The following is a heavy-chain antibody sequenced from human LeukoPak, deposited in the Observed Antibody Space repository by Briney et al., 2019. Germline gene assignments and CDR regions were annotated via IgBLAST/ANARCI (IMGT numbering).Heavy chain of an antibody. CDR1: GGSISSYD. Sequence: ETLSLTCIVSGGSISSYDWSWIRQPPGKGLEWIGYISYTGSTNYNPSLKSRVTMSGDTPKNQFSLKLSSVTAADTAVYYCVRVGGSPLGALDIWGQGTMVTVSS. CDR3: VRVGGSPLGALDI. J-gene: IGHJ3*02. CDR2: ISYTGST. V-gene: IGHV4-59*01.